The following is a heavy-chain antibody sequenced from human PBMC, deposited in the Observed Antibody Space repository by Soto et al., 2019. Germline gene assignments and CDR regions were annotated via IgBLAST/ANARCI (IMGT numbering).Heavy chain of an antibody. D-gene: IGHD1-26*01. CDR2: ISDDGDKR. V-gene: IGHV3-30*18. CDR3: AKARVRIVGANSFDY. J-gene: IGHJ4*02. Sequence: GGSLRLSCVGSGFTFSNYGRHWVRQPPGKGLEWVALISDDGDKRYYADSVRGRLIISRDNSKDTLYLQMNSLGPDDTAVYFCAKARVRIVGANSFDYWGQGTPVTVSS. CDR1: GFTFSNYG.